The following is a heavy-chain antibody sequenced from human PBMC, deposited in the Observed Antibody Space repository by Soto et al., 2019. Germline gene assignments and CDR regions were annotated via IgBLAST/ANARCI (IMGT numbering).Heavy chain of an antibody. V-gene: IGHV3-21*01. D-gene: IGHD3-10*01. CDR2: ISSSSSYI. J-gene: IGHJ4*02. CDR1: GFTFSSYS. Sequence: GGSLRLSCAASGFTFSSYSMNWVRQAPGKGLEWVSSISSSSSYIYYADSVKGRFTISRDNAKKSLYLQMNSLRAEDTAVYYCARAHSTVRGVINYWGQGTLVTVSS. CDR3: ARAHSTVRGVINY.